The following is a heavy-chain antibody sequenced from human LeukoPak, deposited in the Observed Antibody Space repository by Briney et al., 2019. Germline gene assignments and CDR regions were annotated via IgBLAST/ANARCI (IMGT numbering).Heavy chain of an antibody. Sequence: GGSLRLSCAASGFTFSSYAMSWVRQAPGKGLEWVSAISGSVGSTYYADSVKGRFTISRDNSKNTLYLQMNSLRAEDTAVYYCAKDYYGSGSWYNWFDPWGQGTLVTVSS. CDR2: ISGSVGST. CDR1: GFTFSSYA. D-gene: IGHD3-10*01. CDR3: AKDYYGSGSWYNWFDP. J-gene: IGHJ5*02. V-gene: IGHV3-23*01.